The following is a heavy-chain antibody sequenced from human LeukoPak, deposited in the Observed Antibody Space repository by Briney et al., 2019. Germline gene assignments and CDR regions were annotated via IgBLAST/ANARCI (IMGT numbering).Heavy chain of an antibody. CDR1: IGSVNSGVYY. J-gene: IGHJ4*02. Sequence: SETLSLTCTVPIGSVNSGVYYWGWIRQPPGKGLEWIGSIHSSGNTHYNPSLKSRVTISVDTSKNHFSLKLSSVTAADRAVYYCAKHEGSYYDKSGYTFDFWGQGTLVTVSS. D-gene: IGHD3-22*01. CDR2: IHSSGNT. V-gene: IGHV4-39*01. CDR3: AKHEGSYYDKSGYTFDF.